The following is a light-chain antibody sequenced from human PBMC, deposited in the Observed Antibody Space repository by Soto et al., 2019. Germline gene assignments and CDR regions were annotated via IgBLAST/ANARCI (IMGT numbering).Light chain of an antibody. CDR2: RAS. Sequence: DIQMTQSPSTLSSSVGDRVTLTCRASQSIDRWLAWYQQKPGKAPKLLIYRASGLESGVPSRFRGSGSGTEFTLTISSLEPEDFEVYYCQQRSNWPSTFGQGTRLEIK. V-gene: IGKV1-5*03. CDR3: QQRSNWPST. J-gene: IGKJ5*01. CDR1: QSIDRW.